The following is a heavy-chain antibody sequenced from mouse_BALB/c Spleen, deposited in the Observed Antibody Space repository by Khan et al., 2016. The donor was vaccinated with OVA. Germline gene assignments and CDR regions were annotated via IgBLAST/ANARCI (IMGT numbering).Heavy chain of an antibody. CDR3: TRGYHGDPFAY. CDR2: ISDGTTYI. Sequence: EVELVESGGGLVKPGGSLKLSCAASGFTFSDYYMYWVRQTPEKRLEWVATISDGTTYIYYPDNVKGRFTISRDNAKNNLYLQMSSLKSEDTAMYYCTRGYHGDPFAYWGQGTLVTVSA. D-gene: IGHD2-13*01. V-gene: IGHV5-4*02. CDR1: GFTFSDYY. J-gene: IGHJ3*01.